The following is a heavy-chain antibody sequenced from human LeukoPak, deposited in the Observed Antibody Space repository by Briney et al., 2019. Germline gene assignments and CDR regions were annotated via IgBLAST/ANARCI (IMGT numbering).Heavy chain of an antibody. CDR2: IIPNFGTA. V-gene: IGHV1-69*13. CDR1: GGTFSSYA. CDR3: AREGGIIGTRGYYYYYGMDV. D-gene: IGHD1-20*01. J-gene: IGHJ6*02. Sequence: GASVKVSCKASGGTFSSYAISWVRQAPGKGLEWMGGIIPNFGTANYAQKFQGRVTITADESTSTAYMELSSLRSEDTAVYYCAREGGIIGTRGYYYYYGMDVWGQGTTVTVSS.